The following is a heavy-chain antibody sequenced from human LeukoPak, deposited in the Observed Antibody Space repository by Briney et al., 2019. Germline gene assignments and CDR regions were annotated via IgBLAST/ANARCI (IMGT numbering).Heavy chain of an antibody. CDR1: DFTVSTNY. V-gene: IGHV3-53*01. J-gene: IGHJ2*01. CDR2: IYASGTT. Sequence: PGGSLRLSCAASDFTVSTNYMTWVRQAPGKGLEWVSVIYASGTTYYADSVKDRFTISRDKSKNTLYLQMNSLRADDTAVYYCARGPRSDWYFDLWGRGILVIVSS. CDR3: ARGPRSDWYFDL.